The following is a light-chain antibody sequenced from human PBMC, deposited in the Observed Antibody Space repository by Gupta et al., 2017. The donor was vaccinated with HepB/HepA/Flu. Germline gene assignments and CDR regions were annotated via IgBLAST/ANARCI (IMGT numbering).Light chain of an antibody. J-gene: IGLJ3*02. CDR3: KVWNANSWL. CDR1: NIGLKS. V-gene: IGLV3-21*01. Sequence: SYVLTQTPSVSVAPGETARITCGGDNIGLKSVHWYQQLTGQAPVLVIYYDTNRPSGIPERVSGSNSATTVNMKSSRVEAGDDSDYSCKVWNANSWLFGGGTKLTVL. CDR2: YDT.